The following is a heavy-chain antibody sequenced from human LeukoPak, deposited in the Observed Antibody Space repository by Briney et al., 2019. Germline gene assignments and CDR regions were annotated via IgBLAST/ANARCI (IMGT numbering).Heavy chain of an antibody. J-gene: IGHJ4*02. CDR2: IYSGGST. CDR3: ARGQLGRGYYFDY. CDR1: EFSVGSNY. V-gene: IGHV3-66*01. Sequence: PGGSLRLSCAASEFSVGSNYMTWVRQAPGKGLEWVSLIYSGGSTYYADSVKGRFTISRDNSKNTLYLQMNSLRAEDTAVYYCARGQLGRGYYFDYWGQGTLVTVSS. D-gene: IGHD6-6*01.